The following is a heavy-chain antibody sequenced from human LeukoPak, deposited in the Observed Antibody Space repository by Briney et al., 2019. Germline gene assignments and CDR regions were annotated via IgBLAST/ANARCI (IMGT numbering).Heavy chain of an antibody. CDR1: GFTFSSYS. Sequence: KAGGSLRLSCAASGFTFSSYSMNWVRQAPGKGLEWVSSISSSSSYIYYADSVKGRFTISRDNAKNSLYLQMNSLRAEDTAVYYCARDITGGSYDDIWGQGTMVTVSS. D-gene: IGHD1-26*01. V-gene: IGHV3-21*01. CDR2: ISSSSSYI. J-gene: IGHJ3*02. CDR3: ARDITGGSYDDI.